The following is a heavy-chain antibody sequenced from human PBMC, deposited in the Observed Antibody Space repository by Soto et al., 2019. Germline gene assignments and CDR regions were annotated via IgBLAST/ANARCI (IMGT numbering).Heavy chain of an antibody. V-gene: IGHV4-30-2*02. J-gene: IGHJ6*02. CDR2: IYHSGST. Sequence: SETLSLTCAVSGGSISSGGYSWSWIRQPPGKGLEWIGYIYHSGSTYYNPSLKSRVTISVDTSKNQFSLKLSSVTAADTAVYYCATTSYGTNYYYYYGMDVWGQGTTVTVSS. D-gene: IGHD1-1*01. CDR1: GGSISSGGYS. CDR3: ATTSYGTNYYYYYGMDV.